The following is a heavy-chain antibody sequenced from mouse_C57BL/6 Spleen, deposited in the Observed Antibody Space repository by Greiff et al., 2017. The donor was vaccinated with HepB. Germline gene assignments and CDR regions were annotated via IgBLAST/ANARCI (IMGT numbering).Heavy chain of an antibody. V-gene: IGHV10-1*01. D-gene: IGHD4-1*01. CDR1: GFSFNTYA. CDR2: IRSKSNNYAT. CDR3: VRLSGTRDDYAMDY. J-gene: IGHJ4*01. Sequence: EVQLVESGGGLVQPKGSLKLSCAASGFSFNTYAMNWVRQAPGKGLEWVARIRSKSNNYATYYADSVKDRFTISRDDSESMLYLQMNNLKTEDTAMYYCVRLSGTRDDYAMDYWGQGTSVTVSS.